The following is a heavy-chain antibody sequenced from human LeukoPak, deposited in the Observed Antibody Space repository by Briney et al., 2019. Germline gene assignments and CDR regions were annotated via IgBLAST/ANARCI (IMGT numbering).Heavy chain of an antibody. J-gene: IGHJ4*02. Sequence: GGSLRLSCAASGFTFSSYTMHWVRQAPGKGLGSVSAISSNGDSTYYINSVKGRFIISRDDSKNTLYLQMGSLRDEDMAVYYCARETTGTFDYWGQGTLVTVSS. CDR2: ISSNGDST. CDR3: ARETTGTFDY. V-gene: IGHV3-64*01. CDR1: GFTFSSYT. D-gene: IGHD4-17*01.